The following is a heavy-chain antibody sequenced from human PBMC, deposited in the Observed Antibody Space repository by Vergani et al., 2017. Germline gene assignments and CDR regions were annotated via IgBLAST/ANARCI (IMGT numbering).Heavy chain of an antibody. CDR3: ARMRMAVAGTGYFDY. CDR2: ISYNGNT. V-gene: IGHV1-18*01. D-gene: IGHD6-19*01. J-gene: IGHJ4*02. CDR1: GYTFTNYG. Sequence: QVQLVQSGDEVKKPGASVKVSCKASGYTFTNYGITWVRQAPGQGLEWMGWISYNGNTNYAQKLQGRVTMTTDTSTSTAYMELRSLRSDDTAVYYCARMRMAVAGTGYFDYWGQGTLVTVSS.